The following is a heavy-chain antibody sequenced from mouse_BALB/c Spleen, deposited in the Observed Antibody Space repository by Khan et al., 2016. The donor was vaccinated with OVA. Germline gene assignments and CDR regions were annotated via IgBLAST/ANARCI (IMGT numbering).Heavy chain of an antibody. D-gene: IGHD2-14*01. Sequence: QVQLQQSGAELARPGASVKMSCKASGYTFTSYTIHWIKLRPGQGLEWIGYINPSNGYTNYNQKFRDKATLTADKSSTTAYMQLSSLTSDDSAVYNCVRDGAYHRNDGWFAYWGQGILVTSLQ. CDR1: GYTFTSYT. V-gene: IGHV1-4*01. CDR3: VRDGAYHRNDGWFAY. J-gene: IGHJ3*01. CDR2: INPSNGYT.